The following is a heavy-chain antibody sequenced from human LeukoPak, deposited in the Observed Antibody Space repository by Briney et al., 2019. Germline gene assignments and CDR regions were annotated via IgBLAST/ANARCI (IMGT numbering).Heavy chain of an antibody. CDR2: ITTSSTYM. D-gene: IGHD3-3*01. J-gene: IGHJ4*02. CDR3: TTDEWQ. Sequence: GGSLRLSCAASGFTFSAYNMNWVRRTPGKGLEWVSSITTSSTYMFYADSVRGRFTISRDNAENSLYLQMNSLRDEDTGVYYCTTDEWQWGQGTLVTVSS. CDR1: GFTFSAYN. V-gene: IGHV3-21*03.